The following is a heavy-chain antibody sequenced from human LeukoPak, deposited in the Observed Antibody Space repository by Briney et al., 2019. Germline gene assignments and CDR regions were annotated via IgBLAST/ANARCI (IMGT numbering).Heavy chain of an antibody. Sequence: AGGSLRLSCAASGFTVSSNYMRWVRQAPGKGLEWVSVIYSGGSTYYADSVKGRFTISRDNPKNTLYLQMNSLRAEDPAVYYCARVEKYQLTHWGQGTLVTVSS. CDR3: ARVEKYQLTH. D-gene: IGHD2-2*01. V-gene: IGHV3-53*01. CDR2: IYSGGST. J-gene: IGHJ4*02. CDR1: GFTVSSNY.